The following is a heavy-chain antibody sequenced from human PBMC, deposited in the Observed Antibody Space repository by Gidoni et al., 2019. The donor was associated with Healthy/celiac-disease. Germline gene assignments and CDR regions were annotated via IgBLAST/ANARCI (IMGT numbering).Heavy chain of an antibody. D-gene: IGHD3-22*01. V-gene: IGHV3-9*01. J-gene: IGHJ4*02. CDR3: AKDYYYDSSGQPDY. CDR2: ISWNSGSI. CDR1: GFTFDDYA. Sequence: EVQLVESGGGLVQPGRSLRLYCAASGFTFDDYAMHWVRQAPGKGLEWVSGISWNSGSIGYADSVKGRFTISRDNAKNSLYLQMNSLRAEDTALYYCAKDYYYDSSGQPDYWGQGTLVTVSS.